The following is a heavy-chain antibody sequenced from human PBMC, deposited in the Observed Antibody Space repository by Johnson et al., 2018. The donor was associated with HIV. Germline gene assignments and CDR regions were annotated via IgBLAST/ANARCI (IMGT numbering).Heavy chain of an antibody. J-gene: IGHJ3*01. CDR1: GFAFSSYA. D-gene: IGHD3-10*01. V-gene: IGHV3-30*04. CDR2: ISYAGRDA. CDR3: ATLWFGEVSVYDAFDV. Sequence: QMLLVESGVGVVQPGTSLRLSCTASGFAFSSYALHWVRQAPGKGLEWVAVISYAGRDAYYADSVTGLFTSSRDNSKNTLYLQMNSLRPEDSAVYYCATLWFGEVSVYDAFDVWGQGTMVTVSS.